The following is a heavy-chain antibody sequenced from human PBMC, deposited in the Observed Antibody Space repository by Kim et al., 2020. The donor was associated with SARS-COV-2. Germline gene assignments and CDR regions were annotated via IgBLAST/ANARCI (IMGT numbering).Heavy chain of an antibody. CDR2: IYYSGST. Sequence: SETLSLTCTVSGGSISSYYWSWIRQPPGKGLEWIGYIYYSGSTNYNPSLKSRVTISVDTSKNQFSLKLSSVTAADTAVYYCARAAAGFWSGYLDYWGQGTLVTVSS. J-gene: IGHJ4*02. CDR1: GGSISSYY. V-gene: IGHV4-59*01. D-gene: IGHD3-3*01. CDR3: ARAAAGFWSGYLDY.